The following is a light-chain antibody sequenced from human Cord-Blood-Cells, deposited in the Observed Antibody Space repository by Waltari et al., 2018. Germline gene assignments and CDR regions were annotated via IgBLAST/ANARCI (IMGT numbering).Light chain of an antibody. CDR1: SGSIASNY. CDR3: QSYDSSNWV. J-gene: IGLJ3*02. Sequence: NFMLTQPHSVSESPGQTVTISCTGSSGSIASNYVPWYKQRPGSAPTTVIYEDNQRPSGVPDRFSGSIDSSSNSASLTISGLKTEDEADYYCQSYDSSNWVFGGGTKLTVL. V-gene: IGLV6-57*02. CDR2: EDN.